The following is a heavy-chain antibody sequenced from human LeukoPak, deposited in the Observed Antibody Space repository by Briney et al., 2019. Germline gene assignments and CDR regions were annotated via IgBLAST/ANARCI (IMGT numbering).Heavy chain of an antibody. CDR2: ISSSGSSI. CDR1: GFTFSSYE. Sequence: GGSLRLSCAASGFTFSSYEMNWVRQAQAKGLEWVSNISSSGSSIYYADSVKGRFTISRDNAKNSLYLQVSSLRAEDTAVYFCARGFYAFDIWGQGTMVTVSS. CDR3: ARGFYAFDI. V-gene: IGHV3-48*03. J-gene: IGHJ3*02. D-gene: IGHD3-3*01.